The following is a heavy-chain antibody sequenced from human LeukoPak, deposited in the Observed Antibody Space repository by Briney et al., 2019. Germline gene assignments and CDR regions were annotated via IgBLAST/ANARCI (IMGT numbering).Heavy chain of an antibody. CDR2: IYYSGST. Sequence: SETLSLTCTVSGGSISGYYWSWIRQSPGKGLEWIAYIYYSGSTNYNPSLKSRVTISVDTSKNQFSLKLSSVTAADAAVYYCARHLTGTRSLDYWAREPWSPSPQ. CDR3: ARHLTGTRSLDY. J-gene: IGHJ4*02. V-gene: IGHV4-59*08. D-gene: IGHD1-14*01. CDR1: GGSISGYY.